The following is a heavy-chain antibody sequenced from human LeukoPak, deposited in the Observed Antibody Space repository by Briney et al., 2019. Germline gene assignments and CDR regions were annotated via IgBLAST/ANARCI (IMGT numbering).Heavy chain of an antibody. CDR2: IYPGGSDT. J-gene: IGHJ5*02. D-gene: IGHD4-11*01. CDR1: GYTFTNYW. Sequence: GESLKISCKGSGYTFTNYWIGWVRQMPGKGLEWMGIIYPGGSDTRYSPSFQGQVTISADKSISTAYLQWNSLKASDTAMYHCARPLHDYSKYWFDPWGQGTLVTVSS. V-gene: IGHV5-51*01. CDR3: ARPLHDYSKYWFDP.